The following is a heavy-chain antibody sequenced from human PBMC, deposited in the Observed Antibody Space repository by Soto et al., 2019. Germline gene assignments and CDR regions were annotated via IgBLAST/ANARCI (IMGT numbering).Heavy chain of an antibody. CDR3: ARPDEGGYSSNHHYYYALDV. CDR1: GGTFRSYS. Sequence: QVQLVQSGAEVKKPGSSVKVSCKASGGTFRSYSISWVRQAPGQGLEWMGGIIPIFDITNYAQKFQGRVTITAYESTSTAYMKLISLGSDDTAVYYCARPDEGGYSSNHHYYYALDVWGQGTTVTV. J-gene: IGHJ6*02. D-gene: IGHD3-22*01. V-gene: IGHV1-69*01. CDR2: IIPIFDIT.